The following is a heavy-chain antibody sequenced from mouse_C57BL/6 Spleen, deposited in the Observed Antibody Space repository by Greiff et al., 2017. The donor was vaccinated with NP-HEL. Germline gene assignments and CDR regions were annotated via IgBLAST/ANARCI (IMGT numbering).Heavy chain of an antibody. CDR3: AREGVYYYGSYFDD. V-gene: IGHV1-82*01. CDR1: GYAFSSSW. CDR2: IYPGDGDT. Sequence: VQLQESGPELVKPGASVKISCKASGYAFSSSWMNWVKQRPGKGLEWIGRIYPGDGDTNYNGKFKGKATLTADKSSSTAYMQLSSLTSEDSAVYFCAREGVYYYGSYFDDWGQGTTLTVSS. D-gene: IGHD1-1*01. J-gene: IGHJ2*01.